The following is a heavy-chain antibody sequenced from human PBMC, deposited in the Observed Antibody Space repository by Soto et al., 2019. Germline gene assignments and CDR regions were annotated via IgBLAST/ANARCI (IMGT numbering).Heavy chain of an antibody. CDR1: GDIVSSNSAA. CDR3: ARDLGNWIDY. V-gene: IGHV6-1*01. D-gene: IGHD1-1*01. Sequence: SQTLSLTCAISGDIVSSNSAALTWIRQSPSRVLEWLGRTYYRSKWYNDYAVSVKSRITINPDTTKNQFSLQLNSATPEDTAVYYCARDLGNWIDYWGQGTLVTVSS. J-gene: IGHJ4*02. CDR2: TYYRSKWYN.